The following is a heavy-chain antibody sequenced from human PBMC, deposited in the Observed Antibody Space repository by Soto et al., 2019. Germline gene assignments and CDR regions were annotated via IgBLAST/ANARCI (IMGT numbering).Heavy chain of an antibody. CDR3: ARAGALPADFDY. V-gene: IGHV1-3*01. Sequence: QVQLVQSGAEAKKPGASVKVSCKASGYTFTGYAMHWVRQAPGQRLEWMGWINAGNGNTKYSQKFQGRVTITRDTSASTAYMELSSLRSADTAVYYCARAGALPADFDYWGQGTLVTVSS. J-gene: IGHJ4*02. D-gene: IGHD2-21*01. CDR1: GYTFTGYA. CDR2: INAGNGNT.